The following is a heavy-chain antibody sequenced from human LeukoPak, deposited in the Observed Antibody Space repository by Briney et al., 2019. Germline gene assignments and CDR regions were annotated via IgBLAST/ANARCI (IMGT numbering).Heavy chain of an antibody. CDR1: GYTFTSYD. CDR2: MNPNSGNT. Sequence: ASVTVSCKASGYTFTSYDINWVRQATGQGLEWMGWMNPNSGNTGYAQKFQGRVTITRNTSISTAYMELSSLRSEDTAVYYCARAVQLERRSLGYWGQGTLVTVSS. CDR3: ARAVQLERRSLGY. J-gene: IGHJ4*02. V-gene: IGHV1-8*03. D-gene: IGHD1-1*01.